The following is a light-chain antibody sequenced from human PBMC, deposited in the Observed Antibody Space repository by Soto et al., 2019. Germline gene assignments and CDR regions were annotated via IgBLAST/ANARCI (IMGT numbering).Light chain of an antibody. CDR2: DTS. Sequence: QAVVTQEPSLTVSPGGTVTLTCGSSTGAVTSNHHPYWFHQKAGQAPRTLIYDTSNKHSGTPDRFSGSLLGDKAALTLSGAQPEDEAQYYCLLSYNAARVFGGGTKLTVL. V-gene: IGLV7-46*01. CDR3: LLSYNAARV. CDR1: TGAVTSNHH. J-gene: IGLJ2*01.